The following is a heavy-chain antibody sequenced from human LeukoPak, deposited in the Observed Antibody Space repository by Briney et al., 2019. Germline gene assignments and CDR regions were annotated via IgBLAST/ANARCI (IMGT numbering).Heavy chain of an antibody. D-gene: IGHD3-10*01. CDR2: INHSGST. CDR1: GGSFNGYF. Sequence: PSETLSLTCAVYGGSFNGYFWSWIRQPPGKGLEWIGEINHSGSTNYNPSLKSRVTVSVDTSKNQVSLKLNSVTAADTAVYYCARGPDSGSYYAWFDPWGQGTLVTVSS. CDR3: ARGPDSGSYYAWFDP. J-gene: IGHJ5*02. V-gene: IGHV4-34*01.